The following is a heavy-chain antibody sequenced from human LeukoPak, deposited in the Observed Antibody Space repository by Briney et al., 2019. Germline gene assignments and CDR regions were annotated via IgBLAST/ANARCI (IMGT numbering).Heavy chain of an antibody. CDR2: IYGSGIT. CDR1: GGSIISNY. J-gene: IGHJ6*03. D-gene: IGHD3-22*01. Sequence: PSETLSLTCTVSGGSIISNYWSWIRQSAGTGLEWIGRIYGSGITDYNPSLKSRVTMSLDTSRKQFSLRLTSVTAADTAVYYCARLKFYDSTGYSPGYYMDVWGKGTTVSIFS. CDR3: ARLKFYDSTGYSPGYYMDV. V-gene: IGHV4-4*07.